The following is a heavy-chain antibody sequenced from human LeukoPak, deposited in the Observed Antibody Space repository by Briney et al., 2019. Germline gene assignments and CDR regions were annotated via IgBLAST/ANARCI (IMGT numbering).Heavy chain of an antibody. D-gene: IGHD6-6*01. CDR2: ISGGGGST. CDR3: AKWKYSNSGIDDY. CDR1: GFTFTSYS. Sequence: GGSLRLSCAASGFTFTSYSMNWVCQAPGKGLEWVSTISGGGGSTYYADSVKGRFTISRDNSKNTLYLQVNSLRAEDTAVYYCAKWKYSNSGIDDYWGQGTLVTVSS. J-gene: IGHJ4*02. V-gene: IGHV3-23*01.